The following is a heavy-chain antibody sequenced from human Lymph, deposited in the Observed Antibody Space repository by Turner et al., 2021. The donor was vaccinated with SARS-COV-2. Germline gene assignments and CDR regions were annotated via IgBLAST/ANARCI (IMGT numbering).Heavy chain of an antibody. CDR2: ISGSGGTT. CDR3: AKDRFTLSSGWEDY. V-gene: IGHV3-23*01. J-gene: IGHJ4*02. CDR1: GFTFSSYA. Sequence: EVQLFECGGGLVQPGGSLRLSCAAYGFTFSSYAMSWVRQGPGKGLEWVSSISGSGGTTHYADSVKGRFTISRDNSKNTLYLQMNSLRAEDTAVYYCAKDRFTLSSGWEDYWGQGTLVTVSS. D-gene: IGHD6-19*01.